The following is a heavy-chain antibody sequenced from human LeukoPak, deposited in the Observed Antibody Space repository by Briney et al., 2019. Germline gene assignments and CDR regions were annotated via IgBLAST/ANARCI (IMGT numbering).Heavy chain of an antibody. V-gene: IGHV3-7*01. J-gene: IGHJ5*02. CDR1: GFTFSTYW. CDR3: ARDGLRDYGGNWFDP. CDR2: IKQDGSEK. D-gene: IGHD4-17*01. Sequence: GGSLRLSCAASGFTFSTYWMTWVRQAPGKGLEWVANIKQDGSEKYYVDSVKGRFTISRDNAKNSLYLQMNSLRAEDTAVYYCARDGLRDYGGNWFDPWGQGTLVTVSS.